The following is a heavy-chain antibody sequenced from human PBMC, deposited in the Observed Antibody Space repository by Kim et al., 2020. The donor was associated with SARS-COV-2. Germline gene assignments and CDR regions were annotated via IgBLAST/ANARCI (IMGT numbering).Heavy chain of an antibody. J-gene: IGHJ5*02. CDR3: ARVRTRGSSWSNWFDP. V-gene: IGHV4-34*01. CDR1: GGSFSGYY. CDR2: INHSGST. Sequence: SETLSLTCAVYGGSFSGYYWSWIRQPPGKGLEWIGEINHSGSTNYNPSLKSRVTISVDTSKNQFSLKLSSVTAADTAVYYCARVRTRGSSWSNWFDPWGQGTLVTVSS. D-gene: IGHD6-13*01.